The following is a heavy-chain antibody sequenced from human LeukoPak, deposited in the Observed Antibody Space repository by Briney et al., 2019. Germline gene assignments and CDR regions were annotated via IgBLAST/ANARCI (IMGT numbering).Heavy chain of an antibody. CDR1: GFAFSSYA. D-gene: IGHD3-22*01. V-gene: IGHV3-23*01. CDR3: AKWAVGDSSGYYYGY. Sequence: PWGSLRLSCVVSGFAFSSYAMHWVRQAPGKGLEWVSAISGSGGSTYYADSVKGRFTISRDNSKNTLYLQMNSLRAEDTAVYYCAKWAVGDSSGYYYGYWGQGTLVTVSS. CDR2: ISGSGGST. J-gene: IGHJ4*02.